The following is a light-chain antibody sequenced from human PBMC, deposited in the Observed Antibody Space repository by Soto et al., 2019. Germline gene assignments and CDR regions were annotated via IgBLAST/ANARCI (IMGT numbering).Light chain of an antibody. CDR3: QQTYSYPLT. CDR1: QSIGTS. J-gene: IGKJ4*01. Sequence: DIQLTQSPSSLSASVGDRVTLTCWASQSIGTSLNWYHQKPGEAPNLLIFAASNLQGGVPARFSGSGSGTDFTLTISSLQPEDFATYFCQQTYSYPLTFGGGTKVEIK. V-gene: IGKV1-39*01. CDR2: AAS.